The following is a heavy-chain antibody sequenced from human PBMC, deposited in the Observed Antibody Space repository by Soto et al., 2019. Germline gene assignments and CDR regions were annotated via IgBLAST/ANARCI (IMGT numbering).Heavy chain of an antibody. V-gene: IGHV4-34*01. CDR3: ARGRRRKDIVVVPAAKGDKYYFDY. CDR2: INHSGST. Sequence: SETLSLTCAVYGGSCRGYYWSWIRQTPGKGLEWIGEINHSGSTNYNPSLKSRVTISVDTSKNQFSLKLSSVTAADTAVYYCARGRRRKDIVVVPAAKGDKYYFDYWGQGTLVTVSS. J-gene: IGHJ4*02. CDR1: GGSCRGYY. D-gene: IGHD2-2*01.